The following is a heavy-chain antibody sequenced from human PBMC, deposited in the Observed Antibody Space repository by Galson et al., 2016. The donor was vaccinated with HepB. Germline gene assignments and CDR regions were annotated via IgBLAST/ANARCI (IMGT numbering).Heavy chain of an antibody. V-gene: IGHV1-18*01. D-gene: IGHD2-8*01. CDR2: ISGYNGNT. CDR3: ARDIVLMVFSADYYYYGMDV. CDR1: GYTFTSYG. Sequence: SVKVSCKASGYTFTSYGISWVRLAPGQGLEWMGWISGYNGNTNYARKSQGRVTLTTNTSTSIAYIELRSLRSDDTAVYYCARDIVLMVFSADYYYYGMDVWGQGTTVTVSS. J-gene: IGHJ6*02.